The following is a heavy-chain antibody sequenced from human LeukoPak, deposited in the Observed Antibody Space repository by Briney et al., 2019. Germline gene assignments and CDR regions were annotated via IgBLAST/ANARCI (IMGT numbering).Heavy chain of an antibody. CDR1: GFTFSSYW. Sequence: GGSLRLSCAASGFTFSSYWMHWVRHAPGKGLVWVSRINSDGSSTSYADSVKGRFTISRDNAKNTLYLQMNSLRAEDTAVYYCARPAYYYDTDDYWGQGTLVTVSS. CDR2: INSDGSST. V-gene: IGHV3-74*01. J-gene: IGHJ4*02. D-gene: IGHD3-22*01. CDR3: ARPAYYYDTDDY.